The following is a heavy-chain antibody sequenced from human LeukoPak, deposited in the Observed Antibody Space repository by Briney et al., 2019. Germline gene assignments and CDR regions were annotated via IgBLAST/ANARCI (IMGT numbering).Heavy chain of an antibody. D-gene: IGHD1-20*01. J-gene: IGHJ4*02. CDR3: ARLFNWNLDY. CDR2: IYPRDSET. Sequence: GESLKISCQASGYKFDIYWIGWVRQRPGKGLEWMGIIYPRDSETRFSPSLQGQVIISADTSLNTTSLEWTSLQASGTAIYYCARLFNWNLDYWGQGDLVTVSS. CDR1: GYKFDIYW. V-gene: IGHV5-51*01.